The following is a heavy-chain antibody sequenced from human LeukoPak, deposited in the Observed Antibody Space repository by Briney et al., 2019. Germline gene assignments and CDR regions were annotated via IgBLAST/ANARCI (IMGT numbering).Heavy chain of an antibody. V-gene: IGHV3-48*03. Sequence: PGGSLRLSCAASGFTFSSYEMNWVRQAPGKGLEWVSSLSPTRFYKYHADSLKGRFTISRDNAENSLYLQMNSLRVEDTAVYFCAREIRGEGFDYWGQGTLVTVSS. D-gene: IGHD3-10*01. CDR3: AREIRGEGFDY. CDR1: GFTFSSYE. CDR2: LSPTRFYK. J-gene: IGHJ4*02.